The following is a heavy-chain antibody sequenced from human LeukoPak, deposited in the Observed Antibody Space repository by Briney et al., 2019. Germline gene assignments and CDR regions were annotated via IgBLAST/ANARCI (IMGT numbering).Heavy chain of an antibody. CDR1: GGSISSYY. CDR2: IYYSGST. J-gene: IGHJ6*02. V-gene: IGHV4-59*01. Sequence: SETLSLTCTVSGGSISSYYWSWIRQPPGKGLEWIGYIYYSGSTNYNPSLESRVTISVDTSKNQFSLKLSSVTAADTAVYYCARASYSYGSYYYYYGMDVWGQGTTVTVSS. CDR3: ARASYSYGSYYYYYGMDV. D-gene: IGHD5-18*01.